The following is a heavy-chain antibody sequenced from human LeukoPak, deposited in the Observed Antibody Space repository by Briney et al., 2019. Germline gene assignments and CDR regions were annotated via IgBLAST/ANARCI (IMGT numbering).Heavy chain of an antibody. CDR3: ARDREQQLVRFYNAFDI. CDR2: INHSGST. V-gene: IGHV4-34*01. J-gene: IGHJ3*02. Sequence: ASETLSLTCAVYGGSFSGYYWSWIRQPPGKGLEWIGEINHSGSTNSNPSLKSRVTVSVDTSKNLFSLKLSSVTAADTAVYYYARDREQQLVRFYNAFDIWGQGTMVTVSS. CDR1: GGSFSGYY. D-gene: IGHD6-13*01.